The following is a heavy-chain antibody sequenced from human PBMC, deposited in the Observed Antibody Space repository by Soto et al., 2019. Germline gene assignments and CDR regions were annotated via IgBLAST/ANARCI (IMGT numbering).Heavy chain of an antibody. CDR3: ARRDYLRDY. J-gene: IGHJ4*02. V-gene: IGHV4-59*01. CDR2: IYYSGST. Sequence: SETLSLTCTVAGGSISRYYWSWIRQPPGKGLEWIGYIYYSGSTNYNPSLKSRVTISVDTSKNQFSLKLSSVTAADTAVYYCARRDYLRDYWGQGTLVPVSS. D-gene: IGHD4-17*01. CDR1: GGSISRYY.